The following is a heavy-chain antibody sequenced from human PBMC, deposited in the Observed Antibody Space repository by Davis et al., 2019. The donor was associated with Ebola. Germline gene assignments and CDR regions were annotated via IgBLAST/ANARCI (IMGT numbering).Heavy chain of an antibody. D-gene: IGHD6-19*01. CDR2: INPNSGGT. CDR1: GYTFTDYY. Sequence: AASVKVSCKASGYTFTDYYTHWARQAPGQGLEWMGRINPNSGGTNYAQKFQGRVTMTTDTSTSTAYMELRSLRSDDTAVYYCARDPLGQWLVLGDAFDIWGQGTMVTVSS. V-gene: IGHV1-2*06. CDR3: ARDPLGQWLVLGDAFDI. J-gene: IGHJ3*02.